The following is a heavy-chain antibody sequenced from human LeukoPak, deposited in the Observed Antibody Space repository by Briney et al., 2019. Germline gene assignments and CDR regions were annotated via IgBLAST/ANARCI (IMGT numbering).Heavy chain of an antibody. CDR2: ISDHESGSNE. Sequence: GGSLRLSCAASGFTFSSYAFHWVRQAPGKGLEWVALISDHESGSNEYYAASVKGRFTISRDNSKNTLYLQMNSLGAEDTAVYYCAKEDYYDSSGYYGGVDYWGQGTLVTVSS. J-gene: IGHJ4*02. CDR3: AKEDYYDSSGYYGGVDY. CDR1: GFTFSSYA. D-gene: IGHD3-22*01. V-gene: IGHV3-30-3*01.